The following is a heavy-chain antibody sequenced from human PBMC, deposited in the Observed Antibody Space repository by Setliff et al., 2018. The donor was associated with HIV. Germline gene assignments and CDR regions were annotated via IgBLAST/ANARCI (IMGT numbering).Heavy chain of an antibody. CDR3: AKGRTVDRYDY. J-gene: IGHJ4*02. Sequence: SETLSLTCTVAGGSISSHYWSWLRQPPGKGLEWIGCRCYSGNVDYNSTLKSRVNISVDTSTNEFSLQLSYVTAADPAVYFCAKGRTVDRYDYWGQGTLVTVSS. CDR1: GGSISSHY. D-gene: IGHD4-17*01. CDR2: RCYSGNV. V-gene: IGHV4-59*11.